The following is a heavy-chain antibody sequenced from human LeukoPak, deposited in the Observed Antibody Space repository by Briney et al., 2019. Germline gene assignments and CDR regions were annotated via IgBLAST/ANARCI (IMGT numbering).Heavy chain of an antibody. D-gene: IGHD3-9*01. CDR3: ARDAGYDILTGYYMLPYYYYYYGMDV. J-gene: IGHJ6*02. CDR1: GYTFTSYG. V-gene: IGHV1-18*01. CDR2: ISAYNGNT. Sequence: ASVKVCCKASGYTFTSYGISWVRQAPGQGLEWMGWISAYNGNTNYAQKLQGRVTMTTDTSTSTAYMELRGLGSDDTAVYYCARDAGYDILTGYYMLPYYYYYYGMDVWGQGTTVTVSS.